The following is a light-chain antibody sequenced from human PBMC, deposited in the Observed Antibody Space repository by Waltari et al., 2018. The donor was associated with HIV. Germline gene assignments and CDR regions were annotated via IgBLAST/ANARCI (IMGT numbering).Light chain of an antibody. V-gene: IGLV2-14*01. CDR3: SSYRDSSTLVV. J-gene: IGLJ1*01. Sequence: QSALTQPASVSGSPGQSITISCPGSSSDVGGYKYVPWYQQHPAKAPKLMIYEVSNRPSGVSNRFSGSKSGNTASLTISGLQAEDEADYYCSSYRDSSTLVVFGTGTKVTVL. CDR2: EVS. CDR1: SSDVGGYKY.